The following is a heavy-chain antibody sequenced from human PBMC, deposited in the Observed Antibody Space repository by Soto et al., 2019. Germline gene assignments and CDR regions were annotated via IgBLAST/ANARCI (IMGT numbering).Heavy chain of an antibody. J-gene: IGHJ4*02. CDR3: ARMGARYSYGYGGPLDY. V-gene: IGHV3-30-3*01. CDR2: ISYDGSNK. D-gene: IGHD5-18*01. Sequence: GGSLRLSCAASGFTFSSYAMHWVRQAPGKGLEWVAVISYDGSNKYYADSVKGRFTISRDNSKNTLYLQMNSLRAEDTAVYYCARMGARYSYGYGGPLDYWGQGTLVTVSS. CDR1: GFTFSSYA.